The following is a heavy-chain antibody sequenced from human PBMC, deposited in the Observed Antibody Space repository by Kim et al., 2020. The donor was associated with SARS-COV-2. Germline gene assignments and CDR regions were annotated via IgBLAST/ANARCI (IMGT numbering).Heavy chain of an antibody. D-gene: IGHD3-9*01. Sequence: GGSLRLSCAASGFTVSSYYMSWVRQAPGKGLEWVSVIYSGGSTYYADSVKGRFTISRDNSKNTLYLQMNSLRAEDTAVYYCARGLLRYFDWSTYHDSWGQGTLVTVSS. CDR1: GFTVSSYY. J-gene: IGHJ5*02. V-gene: IGHV3-53*01. CDR2: IYSGGST. CDR3: ARGLLRYFDWSTYHDS.